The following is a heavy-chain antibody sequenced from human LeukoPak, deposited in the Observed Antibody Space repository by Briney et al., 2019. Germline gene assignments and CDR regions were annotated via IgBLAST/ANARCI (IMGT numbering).Heavy chain of an antibody. Sequence: SETLSLTCTVSGGSISTYYWNWIRQPAGKGLEWIGEINHSGSTNYNPSLKSRVTISLDTSKSQFSLKMSSVTAADTAVYYCARVFDSGSQAYFYYMDVWGKGTTVIISS. CDR1: GGSISTYY. CDR3: ARVFDSGSQAYFYYMDV. D-gene: IGHD3-10*01. CDR2: INHSGST. J-gene: IGHJ6*03. V-gene: IGHV4-34*01.